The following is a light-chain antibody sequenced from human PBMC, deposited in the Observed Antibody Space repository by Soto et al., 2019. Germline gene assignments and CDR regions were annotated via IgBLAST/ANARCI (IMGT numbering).Light chain of an antibody. Sequence: QSVLTQPPSASGSPGQSVTISCTGTSSDVGGYQYVSWYQQCPGKAPKLMIYAVNKRASGVPDRFSGSRSGNTASLTVSGLQAEDEADYYCSSYAGSNNYVFGTGTKVTVL. J-gene: IGLJ1*01. CDR3: SSYAGSNNYV. CDR1: SSDVGGYQY. V-gene: IGLV2-8*01. CDR2: AVN.